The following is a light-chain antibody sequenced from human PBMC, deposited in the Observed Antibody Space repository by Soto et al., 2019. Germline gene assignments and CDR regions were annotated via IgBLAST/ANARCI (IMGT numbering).Light chain of an antibody. Sequence: EVVLTQSPATLSLSPGERATPSCRASQSIRNYLAWYQQKPGQAPRLLIYDASNRATGIPARFSGSGSGTDFILTISRLEPEDFAVYYCQQYTTSSWTFGQGTKVDIK. CDR3: QQYTTSSWT. V-gene: IGKV3-11*01. CDR1: QSIRNY. J-gene: IGKJ1*01. CDR2: DAS.